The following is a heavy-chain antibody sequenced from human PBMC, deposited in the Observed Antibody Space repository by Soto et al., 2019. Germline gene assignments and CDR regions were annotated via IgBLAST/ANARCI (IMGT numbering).Heavy chain of an antibody. V-gene: IGHV3-23*01. Sequence: EVQLLESGGGLVQPGGSLRLSCAASGFTFSSYAMSWVRRAPGKGLEWVSAISGSGGSTYYAESVKGRFTISRDNSKHTLYLQMNSLRAQDTAVYYCAKSRSAIVVVVAATDFDYWGQGTLVTLSS. CDR3: AKSRSAIVVVVAATDFDY. CDR1: GFTFSSYA. CDR2: ISGSGGST. D-gene: IGHD2-15*01. J-gene: IGHJ4*02.